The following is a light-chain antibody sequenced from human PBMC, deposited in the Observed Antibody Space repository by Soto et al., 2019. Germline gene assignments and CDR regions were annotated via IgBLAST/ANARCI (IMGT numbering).Light chain of an antibody. Sequence: IQMTQSPSSLSVSIGDRVTITCRSSQSISVYINWYQKKSGTPPKLLMYAASNLQSGVPSRFSGRGSGTDFTLTISSLQPEDFASYYCQQTYRIPYTFGQGTKVEI. CDR3: QQTYRIPYT. J-gene: IGKJ2*01. CDR1: QSISVY. CDR2: AAS. V-gene: IGKV1-39*01.